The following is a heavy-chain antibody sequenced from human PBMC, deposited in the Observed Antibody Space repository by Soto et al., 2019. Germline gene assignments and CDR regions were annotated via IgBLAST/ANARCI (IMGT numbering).Heavy chain of an antibody. CDR1: GYTFTRYY. CDR3: ASGPIYDSSGYYPPIFDY. J-gene: IGHJ4*02. V-gene: IGHV1-46*01. Sequence: GASVKVSCKASGYTFTRYYMHWVRQAPGQGLEWMGIINPSGGSTSYAQKFQGRVTMTRDTSTSTVYMELSSLRSEDTAVYYCASGPIYDSSGYYPPIFDYWGQGTLVTVSS. D-gene: IGHD3-22*01. CDR2: INPSGGST.